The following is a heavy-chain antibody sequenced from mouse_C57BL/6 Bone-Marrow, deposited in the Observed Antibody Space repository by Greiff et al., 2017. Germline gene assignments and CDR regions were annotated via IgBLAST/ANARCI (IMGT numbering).Heavy chain of an antibody. V-gene: IGHV1-69*01. CDR1: GYTFTSYW. D-gene: IGHD1-1*01. CDR2: IDPSDSYT. Sequence: VQLQQPGAELVMPGASVKLSCKASGYTFTSYWMHWVKQRPGQGLEWIGEIDPSDSYTNYNQKFKGKSTLTVDKSSSTAYMQLSSLTSEDSAVYYGARGIYYGSSRYYYAMDYWGQGTSVTVSS. CDR3: ARGIYYGSSRYYYAMDY. J-gene: IGHJ4*01.